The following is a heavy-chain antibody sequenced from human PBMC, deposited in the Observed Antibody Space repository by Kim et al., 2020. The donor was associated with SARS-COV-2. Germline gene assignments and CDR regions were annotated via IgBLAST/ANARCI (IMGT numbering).Heavy chain of an antibody. D-gene: IGHD1-26*01. Sequence: YAQGFTGRFVFSLYPSVSTAYLQISSLKAEDTAVYYCARDEDSYYYFDYWGQGTLVTVSS. CDR3: ARDEDSYYYFDY. J-gene: IGHJ4*02. V-gene: IGHV7-4-1*02.